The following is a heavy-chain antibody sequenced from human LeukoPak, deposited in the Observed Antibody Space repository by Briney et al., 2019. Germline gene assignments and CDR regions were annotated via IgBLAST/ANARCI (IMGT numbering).Heavy chain of an antibody. D-gene: IGHD1-26*01. CDR2: INGDGSST. V-gene: IGHV3-74*01. J-gene: IGHJ3*02. Sequence: QPGGSLRLSCAASGFTFSSYWMHWVRQAPGKGLVWVSRINGDGSSTSNADSVKGRFTVSRDNARNSLYLQMNSLGAEDTAVYYCARGHSGSYQRNDAFDIWGQGTMVTVSS. CDR1: GFTFSSYW. CDR3: ARGHSGSYQRNDAFDI.